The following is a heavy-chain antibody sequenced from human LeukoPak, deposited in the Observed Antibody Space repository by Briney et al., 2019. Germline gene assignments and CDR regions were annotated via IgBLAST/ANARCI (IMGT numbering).Heavy chain of an antibody. D-gene: IGHD1-26*01. CDR1: GFTLSDSA. V-gene: IGHV3-73*01. J-gene: IGHJ5*02. CDR2: IDRPAKSYAT. Sequence: GGSLKVSCAASGFTLSDSAIHWVRQASGKGLEWVGLIDRPAKSYATAYGASVGGRFTISRDDSKNTAYLQMDSLKTEDTALYYCTRDRGTYNWLDPWGQGTLVTVSS. CDR3: TRDRGTYNWLDP.